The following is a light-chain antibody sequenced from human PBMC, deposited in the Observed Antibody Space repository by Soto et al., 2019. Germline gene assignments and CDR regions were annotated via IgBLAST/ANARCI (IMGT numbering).Light chain of an antibody. CDR2: SNN. Sequence: QLVLTQPPSASGTPGQRVTISCSGSSSNIGSTTVSWYQQLPGTAPKLLIYSNNQRPSGVPYRFSGSKSDTSASLAIGGLQSEDEADYYCAAWDDSLSGYVFGTGTKLTVL. V-gene: IGLV1-44*01. CDR1: SSNIGSTT. CDR3: AAWDDSLSGYV. J-gene: IGLJ1*01.